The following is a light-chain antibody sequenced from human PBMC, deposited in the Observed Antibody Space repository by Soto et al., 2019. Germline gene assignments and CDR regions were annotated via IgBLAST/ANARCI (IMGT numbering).Light chain of an antibody. CDR2: GVS. J-gene: IGLJ1*01. CDR3: SSYTSSSSYV. V-gene: IGLV2-14*03. CDR1: SSDIGGFYH. Sequence: QSALTQPASVSDSPGQSITISCIGTSSDIGGFYHVSWHQQHPGKAPKLIIYGVSNRPSGVSNRFSGSKTGNTASLIISGLQAEDEADYYCSSYTSSSSYVFGSGTKLTVL.